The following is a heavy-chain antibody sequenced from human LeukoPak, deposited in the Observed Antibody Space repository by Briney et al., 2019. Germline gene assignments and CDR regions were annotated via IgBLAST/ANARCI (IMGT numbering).Heavy chain of an antibody. Sequence: SETLSLTCTVSDYSISSNYYWGWIRQPPGRGLEWIGCIYYSGSTYYNPSLKSRVTISVDTSKNQFSLRLSSVTAADTAIYYCARSVSSGYRVDYWGQGTLVTVSS. CDR2: IYYSGST. D-gene: IGHD3-22*01. J-gene: IGHJ4*02. V-gene: IGHV4-38-2*02. CDR3: ARSVSSGYRVDY. CDR1: DYSISSNYY.